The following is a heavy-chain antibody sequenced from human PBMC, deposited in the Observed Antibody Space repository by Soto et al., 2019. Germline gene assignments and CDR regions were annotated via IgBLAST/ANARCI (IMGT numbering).Heavy chain of an antibody. Sequence: VGSLRLSCAASGFTFSSYGMHWVRQAPGKGLEWVAVISYDGSNKYYADSVKGRFTISRDNSKNTLYLQMNSLRAEDTAVYYCAKEITNIVVVPAAISSGYYYYGMDVWCQGTTVTVSS. CDR2: ISYDGSNK. CDR1: GFTFSSYG. D-gene: IGHD2-2*01. V-gene: IGHV3-30*18. CDR3: AKEITNIVVVPAAISSGYYYYGMDV. J-gene: IGHJ6*02.